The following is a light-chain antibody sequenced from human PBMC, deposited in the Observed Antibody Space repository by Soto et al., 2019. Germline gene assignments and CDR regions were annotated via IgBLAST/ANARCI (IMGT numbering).Light chain of an antibody. CDR2: GAS. CDR1: QSVGASY. J-gene: IGKJ1*01. Sequence: DMVLTQSPGTLSLSPGERATLSGGAVQSVGASYLAWYQQKPGQAPRLLIDGASTRATGIPARFSGSGSGTDFTLTISSLQSEDCAVYYCQQYNDWPPWTFGQGTKVDIK. CDR3: QQYNDWPPWT. V-gene: IGKV3-15*01.